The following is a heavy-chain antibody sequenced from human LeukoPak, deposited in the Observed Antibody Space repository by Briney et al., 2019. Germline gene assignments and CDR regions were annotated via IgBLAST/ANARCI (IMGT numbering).Heavy chain of an antibody. CDR1: GGSFSGYY. J-gene: IGHJ4*02. D-gene: IGHD1-1*01. CDR3: ARGTRGQPFDY. CDR2: IYYSGST. Sequence: PSETLSLTCAVYGGSFSGYYWSWIRQPPGKGLEWIGYIYYSGSTNYNPSLKSRVTISVDTSKNQFSLKLSSVTAADTAVYYCARGTRGQPFDYWGQGTLVTVSS. V-gene: IGHV4-59*01.